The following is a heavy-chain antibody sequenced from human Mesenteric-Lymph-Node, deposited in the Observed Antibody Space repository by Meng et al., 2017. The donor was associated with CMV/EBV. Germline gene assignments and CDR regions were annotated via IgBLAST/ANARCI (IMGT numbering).Heavy chain of an antibody. CDR3: TRDQFDD. CDR1: GFTFSHSW. V-gene: IGHV3-7*01. CDR2: IRSDGGDK. D-gene: IGHD5-24*01. J-gene: IGHJ4*02. Sequence: GGSLRLSCTGSGFTFSHSWMNWVRQAPGKGLEWVANIRSDGGDKYFVDSVKGRFTISRDNARNSVYLQMNSLRVEDTALYYCTRDQFDDWGQGTPVTVSS.